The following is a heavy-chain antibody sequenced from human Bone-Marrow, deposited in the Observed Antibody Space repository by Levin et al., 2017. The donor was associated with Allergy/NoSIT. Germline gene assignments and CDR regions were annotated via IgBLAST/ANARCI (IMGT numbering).Heavy chain of an antibody. CDR1: GFTFKDYP. CDR3: AKDIIWGSGFDH. CDR2: ISGNGDNV. D-gene: IGHD6-19*01. Sequence: GGSLRLSCEASGFTFKDYPMHWVRQAPGKGLEWVSGISGNGDNVAYADSVKGRFTISRDNAKNYLYLQMGSLRTEDTAFYYCAKDIIWGSGFDHWGQGALVTVSS. J-gene: IGHJ4*02. V-gene: IGHV3-9*01.